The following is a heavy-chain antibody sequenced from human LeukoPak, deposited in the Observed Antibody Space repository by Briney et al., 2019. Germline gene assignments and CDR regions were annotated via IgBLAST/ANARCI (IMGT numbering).Heavy chain of an antibody. CDR2: ISTNGTVI. V-gene: IGHV3-48*03. CDR3: APRTTVTTS. CDR1: GFTFSSCE. Sequence: GESLRLSCAVSGFTFSSCEMNWVRQAPGKGLEWVPYISTNGTVIHYADSVKGRFTISRVNAKNSLYLQMNSLRAEDTAVYYCAPRTTVTTSWGQGTLVTVSS. J-gene: IGHJ4*02. D-gene: IGHD4-17*01.